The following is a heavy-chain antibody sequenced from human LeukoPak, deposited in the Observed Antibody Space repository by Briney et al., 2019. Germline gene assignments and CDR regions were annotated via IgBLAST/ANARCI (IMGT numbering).Heavy chain of an antibody. CDR2: IYHSGTT. D-gene: IGHD3-9*01. Sequence: SETLSLTCSVSGYSISSGYYWGWIRQPPGKGLEWIGSIYHSGTTYYNPSLKSRVTISADTSKNQFSLKLSSVTAADTAVYYCAKTNGVANDILTGFYYFYYMDVWGNGTTVTVSS. V-gene: IGHV4-38-2*02. CDR1: GYSISSGYY. CDR3: AKTNGVANDILTGFYYFYYMDV. J-gene: IGHJ6*03.